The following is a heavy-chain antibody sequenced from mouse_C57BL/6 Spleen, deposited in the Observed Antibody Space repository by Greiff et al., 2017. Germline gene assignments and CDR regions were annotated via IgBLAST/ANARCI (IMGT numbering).Heavy chain of an antibody. V-gene: IGHV1-69*01. Sequence: QVQLKQPGAELVMPGASVKLSCKASGYTFTSYWMHWVKQRPGQGLEWIGEIDPSDSYTNYNQKFKGKSTLTVDKSSSTAYMQLSSLTSEDSAVYYCARSRITTVVGRFDYWGQGTTLTVSS. D-gene: IGHD1-1*01. CDR2: IDPSDSYT. CDR3: ARSRITTVVGRFDY. J-gene: IGHJ2*01. CDR1: GYTFTSYW.